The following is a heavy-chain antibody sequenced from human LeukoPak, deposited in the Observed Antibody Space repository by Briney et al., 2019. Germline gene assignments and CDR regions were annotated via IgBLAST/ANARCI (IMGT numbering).Heavy chain of an antibody. Sequence: SETLSLTCTVSGGSISSYYWSWIRQPAGKGLEWIGRIYTSGSTDYNPSLKSRVTMSVDTSKNQFSLKLSSVTAADTAVYYCARADVTIFGVVTRYNWFDPWGQGTLVTVSS. CDR1: GGSISSYY. CDR2: IYTSGST. D-gene: IGHD3-3*01. CDR3: ARADVTIFGVVTRYNWFDP. J-gene: IGHJ5*02. V-gene: IGHV4-4*07.